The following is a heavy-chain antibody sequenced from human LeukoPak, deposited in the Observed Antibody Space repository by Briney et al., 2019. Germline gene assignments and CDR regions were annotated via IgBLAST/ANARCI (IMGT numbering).Heavy chain of an antibody. V-gene: IGHV4-39*07. CDR1: GGSISSSCYY. CDR2: IHHSGST. Sequence: SETLSLTCTVSGGSISSSCYYWGWIRQPPGKGLEWIGSIHHSGSTHYNPSLKSRVTISVDTSRNQFSLKLSSVTAADTAVYYCARVSGTYFYLDYWGQGTLVTVSS. J-gene: IGHJ4*02. D-gene: IGHD1-26*01. CDR3: ARVSGTYFYLDY.